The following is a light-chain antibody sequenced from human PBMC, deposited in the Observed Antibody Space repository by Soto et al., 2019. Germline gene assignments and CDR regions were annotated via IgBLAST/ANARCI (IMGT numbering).Light chain of an antibody. CDR3: QQYGTSPWT. V-gene: IGKV3-20*01. Sequence: DIVLTQSPATLSLSPGEGATLSCRASQSISSDLAWYQQKPGQAPRLLIYDASIRATGIPDRFSGSGSGTDFTLTISRLEPEDFAVYHCQQYGTSPWTFGQGTKVEIK. CDR2: DAS. J-gene: IGKJ1*01. CDR1: QSISSD.